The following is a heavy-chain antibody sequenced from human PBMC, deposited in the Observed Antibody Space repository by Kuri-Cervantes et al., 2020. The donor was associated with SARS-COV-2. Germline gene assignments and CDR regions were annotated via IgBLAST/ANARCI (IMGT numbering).Heavy chain of an antibody. D-gene: IGHD6-19*01. V-gene: IGHV4-30-2*01. CDR3: ARVGGQVAGTLYFQH. CDR2: IYHSGST. CDR1: GGSISSGGYY. J-gene: IGHJ1*01. Sequence: LRLSCTVSGGSISSGGYYWSWIRQPPGKGLEWIGYIYHSGSTYYNPSLKSRVTISVDTSKNQFSLKLSSVTAADTAVYYCARVGGQVAGTLYFQHWGQGTLVTVSS.